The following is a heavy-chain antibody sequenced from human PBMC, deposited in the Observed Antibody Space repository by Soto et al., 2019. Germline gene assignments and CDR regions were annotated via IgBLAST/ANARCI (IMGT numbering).Heavy chain of an antibody. CDR3: ASKTYYDFWSGPYYFDY. Sequence: GGSLRLSCAASGFTFSSYAMHWVRQAPGKGLEWVAVISYDGSNKYYADSVKGRFTISRDNSKNTLYLQMNSLRAEDTAVYYCASKTYYDFWSGPYYFDYWGQGTLVTVSS. J-gene: IGHJ4*02. V-gene: IGHV3-30-3*01. D-gene: IGHD3-3*01. CDR2: ISYDGSNK. CDR1: GFTFSSYA.